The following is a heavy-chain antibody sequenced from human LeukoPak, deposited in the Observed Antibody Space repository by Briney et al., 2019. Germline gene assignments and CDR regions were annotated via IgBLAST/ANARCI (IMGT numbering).Heavy chain of an antibody. J-gene: IGHJ1*01. CDR3: AGRYCSGGSCYSGEYFQH. CDR2: IYHSGST. V-gene: IGHV4-30-2*01. CDR1: GGSVSSGGYS. Sequence: PSETLSLTCAVSGGSVSSGGYSWSWIRQPPGKGLEWIGYIYHSGSTYYNPSLKSRVTISVDRSKNQFSLKLSSVTAADTAVYYCAGRYCSGGSCYSGEYFQHWGQGTLDTVSS. D-gene: IGHD2-15*01.